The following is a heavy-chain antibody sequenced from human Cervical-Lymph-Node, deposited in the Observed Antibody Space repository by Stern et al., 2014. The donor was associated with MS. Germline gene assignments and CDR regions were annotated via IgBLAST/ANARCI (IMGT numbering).Heavy chain of an antibody. CDR3: ARKTTAKN. D-gene: IGHD4-17*01. CDR2: INKDGSEK. Sequence: EVQLVESGGGLVQPGGSLRLSCAGSGFTFSHYWMTWVRQAPGKGLEWVASINKDGSEKCYVDSLKGRFTISRDNAKNSLYLQMTSLRADDTAVYYCARKTTAKNWGQGTLVTVSS. CDR1: GFTFSHYW. V-gene: IGHV3-7*01. J-gene: IGHJ4*02.